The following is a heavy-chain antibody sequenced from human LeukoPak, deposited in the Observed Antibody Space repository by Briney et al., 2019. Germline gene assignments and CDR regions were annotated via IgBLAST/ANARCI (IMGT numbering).Heavy chain of an antibody. J-gene: IGHJ5*02. Sequence: SQTLSLTCTVSGGSISSGGYYWSWIRQHPGKGLEWIGYLYYSGSTYYNPSLKSRVTISVDTSKNQFSLKLSSVTAADTAVYYCAKAVRITMVRGVMVDFDPWGQGTLVTVSS. CDR2: LYYSGST. CDR3: AKAVRITMVRGVMVDFDP. V-gene: IGHV4-31*03. CDR1: GGSISSGGYY. D-gene: IGHD3-10*01.